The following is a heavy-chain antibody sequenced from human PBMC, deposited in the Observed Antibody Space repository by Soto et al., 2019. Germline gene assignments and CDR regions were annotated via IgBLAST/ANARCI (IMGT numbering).Heavy chain of an antibody. CDR3: ARNSGTATYYFDY. J-gene: IGHJ4*02. V-gene: IGHV3-74*01. CDR1: GFTFSSHW. D-gene: IGHD1-26*01. CDR2: INGDGSST. Sequence: GSLRLSCAASGFTFSSHWMHWVRQAPGKGLVWVSRINGDGSSTSYADSVKGRFTISRDNAKNTQYLQMNSLRAEDTAVYYCARNSGTATYYFDYWGQGALVTVSS.